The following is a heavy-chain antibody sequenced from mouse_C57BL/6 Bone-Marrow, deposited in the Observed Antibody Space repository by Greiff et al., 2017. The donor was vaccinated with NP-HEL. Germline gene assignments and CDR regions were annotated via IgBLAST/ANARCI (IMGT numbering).Heavy chain of an antibody. D-gene: IGHD2-4*01. CDR3: ARGKDYDEDYFDY. V-gene: IGHV1-81*01. CDR2: IYPRSGNN. Sequence: VKLQESGAELARPGASVKLSCKASGYTFTSYGISWVKQRTGQGLEWIGEIYPRSGNNYYNEKFKGKATLTADKSYSTAYMELRSLTSEDSAVYFCARGKDYDEDYFDYWGQGTTLTVSS. CDR1: GYTFTSYG. J-gene: IGHJ2*01.